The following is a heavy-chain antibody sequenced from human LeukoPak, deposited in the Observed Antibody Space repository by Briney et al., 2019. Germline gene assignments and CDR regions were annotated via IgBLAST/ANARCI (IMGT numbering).Heavy chain of an antibody. CDR3: ARAVKYSTTLNWFDP. CDR1: GYTFTSYY. D-gene: IGHD6-6*01. J-gene: IGHJ5*02. CDR2: INPSGGST. Sequence: GASVKVSCKASGYTFTSYYMHWVRQAPGQGLEWMGIINPSGGSTSYAQKFQGRVTMTRDMSTSTVYMELSSLRSDDTAVYYCARAVKYSTTLNWFDPWGQGTLVTVSS. V-gene: IGHV1-46*01.